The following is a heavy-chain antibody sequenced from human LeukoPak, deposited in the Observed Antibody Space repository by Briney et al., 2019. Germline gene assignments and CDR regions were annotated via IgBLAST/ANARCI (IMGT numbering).Heavy chain of an antibody. Sequence: GESLRLSCAASGFTFSSYAMSWVRQAPGKGLEWVSAISASGGSTYYADSVKGRFTISRDNSENTLSLQMDSLRAEDTAVYYCAKRIAAAGPYFDSWGQGTLVTVSS. V-gene: IGHV3-23*01. CDR1: GFTFSSYA. CDR2: ISASGGST. J-gene: IGHJ4*02. CDR3: AKRIAAAGPYFDS. D-gene: IGHD6-13*01.